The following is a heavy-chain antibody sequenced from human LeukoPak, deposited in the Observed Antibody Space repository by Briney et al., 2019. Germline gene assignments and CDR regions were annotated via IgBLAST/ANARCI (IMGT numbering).Heavy chain of an antibody. CDR3: ARDGGSSWYTLIPYYYYYYYMDV. J-gene: IGHJ6*03. V-gene: IGHV1-46*01. D-gene: IGHD6-13*01. CDR1: GYTFTSYY. CDR2: INPSGGST. Sequence: EASVKVSCKASGYTFTSYYMHWVRQAPGQGLEWMGIINPSGGSTSYAQKFQGRVTMTRDMSTSTVYMELSSLRSEDTAVYYCARDGGSSWYTLIPYYYYYYYMDVWGKGTTVTVSS.